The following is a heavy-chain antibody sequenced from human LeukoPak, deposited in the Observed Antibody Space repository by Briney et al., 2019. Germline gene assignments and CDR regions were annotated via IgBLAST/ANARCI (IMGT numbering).Heavy chain of an antibody. D-gene: IGHD3-10*02. Sequence: PSQTLSLTCTVSGGSISSGGYYWSWIRQHPGKGLEWIGYIYYSGSTYYNPSLKSRVTISVDTSKNQFSLKLSSVTAADTAVYYCARDRDPHWTGGIFGYYGMDVWGQGTTVTVSS. CDR2: IYYSGST. CDR1: GGSISSGGYY. V-gene: IGHV4-31*03. J-gene: IGHJ6*02. CDR3: ARDRDPHWTGGIFGYYGMDV.